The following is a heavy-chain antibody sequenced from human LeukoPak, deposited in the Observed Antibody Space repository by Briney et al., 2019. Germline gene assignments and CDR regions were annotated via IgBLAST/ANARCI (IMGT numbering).Heavy chain of an antibody. CDR2: ISGSGGST. D-gene: IGHD3-16*01. CDR1: GFTFSSYA. Sequence: GGSLRLSCAASGFTFSSYAMIWIRQAPGKGLEWVSAISGSGGSTYYADSVKGRFTIPRDNSKNTLYLQMNSLRAEDTAVYYCARSRATWGNIDYWGQGALVIVSS. V-gene: IGHV3-23*01. J-gene: IGHJ4*02. CDR3: ARSRATWGNIDY.